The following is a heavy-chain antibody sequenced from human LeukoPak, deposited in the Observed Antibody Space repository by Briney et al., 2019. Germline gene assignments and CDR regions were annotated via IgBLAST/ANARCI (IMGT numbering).Heavy chain of an antibody. CDR1: GFTFSSYW. CDR3: ARALGDGSI. CDR2: INGDGSNI. D-gene: IGHD5-24*01. V-gene: IGHV3-74*01. Sequence: GGSLRLSCAGSGFTFSSYWMHWVRQVPGKGLVWVSRINGDGSNINYAGSVKGRFTISRDNAKNTLYLLMNSLRAEDTAVYYCARALGDGSIWGQGTMVTVST. J-gene: IGHJ3*02.